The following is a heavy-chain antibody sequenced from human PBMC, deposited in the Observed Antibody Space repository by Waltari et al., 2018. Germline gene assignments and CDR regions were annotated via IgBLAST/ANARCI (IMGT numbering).Heavy chain of an antibody. CDR3: ARVNWGSDKKSLDV. J-gene: IGHJ6*02. D-gene: IGHD7-27*01. Sequence: EVQLVESGGGLVQPGGSLRLSCAVSGFMFSSYWMSWIRQAPGKGLEWVVNINQDGTEKYYVGSVKGRFTISRDNAKNSLYLQMNSLRAEDTAVYYCARVNWGSDKKSLDVWGQGTTVTVSS. CDR2: INQDGTEK. CDR1: GFMFSSYW. V-gene: IGHV3-7*04.